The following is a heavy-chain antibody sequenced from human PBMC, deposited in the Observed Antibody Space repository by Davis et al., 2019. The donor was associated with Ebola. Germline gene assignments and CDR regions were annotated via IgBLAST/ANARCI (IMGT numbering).Heavy chain of an antibody. CDR3: ARATDRGWLDYLDS. CDR1: GFTFSEYI. Sequence: GESLKISCAASGFTFSEYIMHWVRQAPGKGLEFVAAITEDAVSTYTSHSVRGRFTITRDNSQNTTDLQMGGLRREDTAVYYCARATDRGWLDYLDSWGRGVLVTVSP. J-gene: IGHJ4*02. CDR2: ITEDAVST. V-gene: IGHV3-64*01. D-gene: IGHD3-10*01.